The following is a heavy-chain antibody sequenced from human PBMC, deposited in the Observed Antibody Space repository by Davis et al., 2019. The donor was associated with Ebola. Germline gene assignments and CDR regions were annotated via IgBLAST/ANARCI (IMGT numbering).Heavy chain of an antibody. D-gene: IGHD1-1*01. J-gene: IGHJ5*02. CDR3: AKAHIVGTEGWFDP. Sequence: PGRSLRLSCAASGFTFSTFGMHWVRQAPGKGLEWVAFIAYDESNKYYADSVEGRFTISRDNSRNTVYLQMNSLRPEDTAMYFCAKAHIVGTEGWFDPWGQGTLVTVSS. CDR2: IAYDESNK. CDR1: GFTFSTFG. V-gene: IGHV3-30*02.